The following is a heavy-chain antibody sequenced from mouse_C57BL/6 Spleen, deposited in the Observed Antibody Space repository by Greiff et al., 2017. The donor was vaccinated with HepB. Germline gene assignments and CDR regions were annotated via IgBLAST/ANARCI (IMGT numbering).Heavy chain of an antibody. Sequence: QVQLQQPGAELVMPGASVKLSCKASGYTFTSYWMHWVKQRPGQGLEWIGEIDPSDSYTNYNQKFKGKSTLTVDKSSSTAYMQLSSLTSEDSAVYYCARSGTTVESSWFACWGQGTLVTVSA. CDR1: GYTFTSYW. D-gene: IGHD1-1*01. CDR2: IDPSDSYT. J-gene: IGHJ3*01. V-gene: IGHV1-69*01. CDR3: ARSGTTVESSWFAC.